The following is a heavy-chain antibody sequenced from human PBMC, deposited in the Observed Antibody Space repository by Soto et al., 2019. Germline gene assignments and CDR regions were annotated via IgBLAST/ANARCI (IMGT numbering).Heavy chain of an antibody. J-gene: IGHJ6*03. CDR1: GFTFXSYS. Sequence: GGSLRLSCAASGFTFXSYSMNWVRQAPGKGLEWVSSISSSSSYIYYADSVKGRFTISRDNAKNSLYLQMNSLRAEDTAVYYCARGAGYSSTRYYYYYMDVWGKGTTVTVSS. V-gene: IGHV3-21*01. CDR2: ISSSSSYI. D-gene: IGHD6-13*01. CDR3: ARGAGYSSTRYYYYYMDV.